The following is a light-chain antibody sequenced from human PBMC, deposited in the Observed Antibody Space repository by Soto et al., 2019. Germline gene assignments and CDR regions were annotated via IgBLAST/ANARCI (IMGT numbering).Light chain of an antibody. J-gene: IGKJ5*01. CDR3: QQYESSPIT. Sequence: EIMLTQSPGTLSLYPGERATLSCRASQSVSSNYLAWFQQKPGQAPRLLIYGTSIRATGIPDRFSGSGSETDFTLTVNRLEPEDFAVYYCQQYESSPITFGQGTLLEVK. CDR2: GTS. CDR1: QSVSSNY. V-gene: IGKV3-20*01.